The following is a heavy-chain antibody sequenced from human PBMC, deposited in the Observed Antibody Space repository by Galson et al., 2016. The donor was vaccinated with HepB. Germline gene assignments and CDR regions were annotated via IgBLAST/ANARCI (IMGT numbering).Heavy chain of an antibody. Sequence: SVKVSCKASGYTFTSYYMHRVRQAPGQGLEWMGIINPSGGSTSYAQKFQGRVTMTRDTSTSTVYMELSSLRSEDTAVYYCASTTMYCSSTSCPTYYFDYWGQGTLVTVSS. V-gene: IGHV1-46*01. CDR3: ASTTMYCSSTSCPTYYFDY. CDR2: INPSGGST. CDR1: GYTFTSYY. D-gene: IGHD2-2*01. J-gene: IGHJ4*02.